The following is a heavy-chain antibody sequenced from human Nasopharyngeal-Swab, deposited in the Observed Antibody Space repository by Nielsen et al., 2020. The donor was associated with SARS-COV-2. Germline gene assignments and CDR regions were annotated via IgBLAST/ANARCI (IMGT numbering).Heavy chain of an antibody. CDR3: AKDYRLQGPKHFDS. CDR2: LIENGVDK. V-gene: IGHV3-23*01. CDR1: GFTFSSHA. D-gene: IGHD3-16*01. J-gene: IGHJ4*02. Sequence: GESLKISCVASGFTFSSHAMSWVRQAPGKGLEWVSGLIENGVDKYYAESVKGRFTVSRDNSRNTLYLQMNSLRAEDTDIYYCAKDYRLQGPKHFDSLGQGILVTVSS.